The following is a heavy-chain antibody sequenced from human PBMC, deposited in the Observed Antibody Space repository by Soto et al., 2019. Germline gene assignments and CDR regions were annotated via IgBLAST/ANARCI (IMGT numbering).Heavy chain of an antibody. CDR2: INPSGGST. J-gene: IGHJ6*02. CDR1: GYTFTSYY. V-gene: IGHV1-46*01. CDR3: ARDYYGSGRFSRYGMDV. D-gene: IGHD3-10*01. Sequence: GASVKVSCKASGYTFTSYYMHWVRQAPGQGLEWMGIINPSGGSTSYAQKFQGRVTMTRGTSTSTVYMELSSLRSEDTAVYYCARDYYGSGRFSRYGMDVWGQGTTVTVSS.